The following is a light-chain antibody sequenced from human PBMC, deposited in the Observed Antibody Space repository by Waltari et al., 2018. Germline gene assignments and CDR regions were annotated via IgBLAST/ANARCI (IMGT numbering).Light chain of an antibody. V-gene: IGLV1-44*01. Sequence: QSVLTQPPSASGTPGQTVIISCSGSSSNIGSNTVNWYQQPPGAAPKLLIYTNNPRPSGVPDRFSGSKSGTSASLAISGLQSADEADYYCAVWHDSLNSWVFGGGTKLTVL. CDR3: AVWHDSLNSWV. CDR1: SSNIGSNT. J-gene: IGLJ3*02. CDR2: TNN.